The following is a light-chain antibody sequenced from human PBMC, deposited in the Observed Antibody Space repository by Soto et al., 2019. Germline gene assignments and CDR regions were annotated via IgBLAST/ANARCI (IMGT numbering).Light chain of an antibody. J-gene: IGKJ2*01. CDR3: QQYSSSWYT. Sequence: EVVLTQSPGTLSLSPGERATLSCRASQSVSSNSLVWYQQKPGQAPRLLIYGASNRATDIPDRFSASGAGTDFTLTISRLEPEDFAMYYCQQYSSSWYTFGQGTKVEVK. CDR2: GAS. CDR1: QSVSSNS. V-gene: IGKV3-20*01.